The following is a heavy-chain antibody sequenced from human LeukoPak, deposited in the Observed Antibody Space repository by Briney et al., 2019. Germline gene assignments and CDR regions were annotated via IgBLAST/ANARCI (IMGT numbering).Heavy chain of an antibody. J-gene: IGHJ4*02. D-gene: IGHD1-14*01. Sequence: GASVRVSCKTSGYTFIGYGISWVRQAPGQGLEWMAWINGYNAQTNYAQNFQGRVTVTTDTSTSTAYMELRNLRSDDTAIYYCVRDIKYEMDYWGQGTLVTVSS. CDR1: GYTFIGYG. CDR3: VRDIKYEMDY. V-gene: IGHV1-18*01. CDR2: INGYNAQT.